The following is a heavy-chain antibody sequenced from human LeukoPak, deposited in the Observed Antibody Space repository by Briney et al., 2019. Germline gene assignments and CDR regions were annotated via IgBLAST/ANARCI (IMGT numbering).Heavy chain of an antibody. J-gene: IGHJ4*02. CDR2: INQDGSEK. D-gene: IGHD3-10*01. CDR1: GFTLSSYW. V-gene: IGHV3-7*01. Sequence: GGSLRLSCAGSGFTLSSYWMSWVRQAPGKGLEWVANINQDGSEKYSVDSVKGRFTISRDNAKNSLYLQMNSLRVEDTAVYYCTRGPPDGSGNYYPGDFWGQGTLVTVSS. CDR3: TRGPPDGSGNYYPGDF.